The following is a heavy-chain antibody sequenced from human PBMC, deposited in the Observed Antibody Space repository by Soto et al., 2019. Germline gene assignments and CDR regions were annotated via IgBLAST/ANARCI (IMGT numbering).Heavy chain of an antibody. CDR1: GGTFSSYA. CDR3: ARIKIGPAMGLDY. J-gene: IGHJ4*02. CDR2: IIPIFGTA. D-gene: IGHD3-16*01. Sequence: QVQLVQSGAEVKKPGSSVKVSCKASGGTFSSYAISWVRQAPGQGLEWMGGIIPIFGTANYAQKFQGRVTINADDSTSTAYMELSSLRSDDMAVYYCARIKIGPAMGLDYWGQGTLVTVSS. V-gene: IGHV1-69*12.